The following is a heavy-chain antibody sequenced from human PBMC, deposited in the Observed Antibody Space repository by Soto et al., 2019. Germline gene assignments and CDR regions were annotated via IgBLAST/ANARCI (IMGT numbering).Heavy chain of an antibody. D-gene: IGHD3-16*01. CDR1: GYTFTNYG. CDR2: INPDNGNT. CDR3: TRDRSRARNNWVAVDY. Sequence: ASVKVSCKASGYTFTNYGIGWVRQAPGQGLEWMGWINPDNGNTCYGRKVQGRITMTTDTSTTTAYMELRSLRSADTAVYYCTRDRSRARNNWVAVDYWGQGTLVTVSS. J-gene: IGHJ4*02. V-gene: IGHV1-18*04.